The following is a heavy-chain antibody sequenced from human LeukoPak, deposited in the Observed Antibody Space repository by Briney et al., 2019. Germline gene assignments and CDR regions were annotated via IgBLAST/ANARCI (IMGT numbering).Heavy chain of an antibody. CDR1: GYTFTSYG. J-gene: IGHJ4*02. Sequence: ASVTVSCKASGYTFTSYGISWVRQAPGQGLEWMGWINPNSGDTDYAQKFQGRVTMTRDTSITTAYMELSSLRSDDTAVYYCARGGDYGGRFWGNFWGQGTLVTVSS. CDR2: INPNSGDT. CDR3: ARGGDYGGRFWGNF. V-gene: IGHV1-2*02. D-gene: IGHD4-17*01.